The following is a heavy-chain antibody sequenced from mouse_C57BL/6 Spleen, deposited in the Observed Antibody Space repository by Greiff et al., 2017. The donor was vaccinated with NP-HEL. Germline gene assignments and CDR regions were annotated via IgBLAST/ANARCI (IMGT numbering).Heavy chain of an antibody. D-gene: IGHD2-2*01. Sequence: QVQLQQPGAELVKPGASVKLSCKASGYTFTSYWMQWVKQRPGQGLEWIGEIDPSDSYTNYNQKFKGKATLTVDTSSSTAYMQLSSLTSEDSAVYYCARSDPSTTMVTPGFAYWGQGTLVTVSA. CDR1: GYTFTSYW. CDR3: ARSDPSTTMVTPGFAY. V-gene: IGHV1-50*01. J-gene: IGHJ3*01. CDR2: IDPSDSYT.